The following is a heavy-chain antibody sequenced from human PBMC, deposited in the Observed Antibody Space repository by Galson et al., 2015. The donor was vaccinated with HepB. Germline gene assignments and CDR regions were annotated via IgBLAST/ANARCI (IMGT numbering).Heavy chain of an antibody. CDR1: GYTFTNYG. CDR2: ITANTEKK. Sequence: SVKVSCKASGYTFTNYGITWVRQAPGQRLEWMGWITANTEKKDYAQKFQGRVTMTTDTSRTTAYMELRSLRSDDTAVYYCARVKDSASGWYRHRFFDYWGQGTLVTVSS. D-gene: IGHD6-19*01. V-gene: IGHV1-18*01. J-gene: IGHJ4*02. CDR3: ARVKDSASGWYRHRFFDY.